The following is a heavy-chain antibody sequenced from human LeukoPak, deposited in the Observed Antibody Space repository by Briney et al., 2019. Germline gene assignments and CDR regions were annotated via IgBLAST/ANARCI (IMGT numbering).Heavy chain of an antibody. CDR3: ARGRPAATPMDY. V-gene: IGHV1-8*03. J-gene: IGHJ4*02. D-gene: IGHD2-2*01. CDR2: MNPNRGDT. CDR1: GYSFTSYD. Sequence: GASVKVSCKASGYSFTSYDINWVRQATGQGLEWMGWMNPNRGDTGYAQKFQGRVTITRNTSISTAYMELSSLRSEDTAVYYCARGRPAATPMDYWGQGMLVTVSS.